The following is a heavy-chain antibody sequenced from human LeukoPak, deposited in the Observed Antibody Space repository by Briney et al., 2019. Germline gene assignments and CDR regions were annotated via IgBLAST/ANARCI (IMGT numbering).Heavy chain of an antibody. V-gene: IGHV3-48*02. CDR3: ARRPYSDTSGRLSDV. Sequence: PGGSLRLSCAASGFTFSSYWMNWARQAPGKGLEWISYIGSSGSPTHYADSVGGRFTISRDNAKNSLYLQMNSLRDEDTAVYFCARRPYSDTSGRLSDVWGQGTTVTVSS. D-gene: IGHD3-22*01. CDR2: IGSSGSPT. CDR1: GFTFSSYW. J-gene: IGHJ6*02.